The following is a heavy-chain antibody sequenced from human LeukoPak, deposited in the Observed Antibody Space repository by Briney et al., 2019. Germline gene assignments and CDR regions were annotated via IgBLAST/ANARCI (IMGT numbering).Heavy chain of an antibody. Sequence: PGGSLRLSCAASGFTVSGNYMSWVRQAPGKGLEWVSVIYSGGSTYYADSVKGRFTISRHNSKNTLYLQMNSLRAEDTAVYYCASSPAGSDYYYDSSGYYSYWGQGTLVTVSS. CDR1: GFTVSGNY. V-gene: IGHV3-53*04. J-gene: IGHJ4*02. CDR3: ASSPAGSDYYYDSSGYYSY. D-gene: IGHD3-22*01. CDR2: IYSGGST.